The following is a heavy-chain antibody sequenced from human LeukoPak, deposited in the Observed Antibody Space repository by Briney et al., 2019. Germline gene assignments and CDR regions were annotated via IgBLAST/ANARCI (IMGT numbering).Heavy chain of an antibody. CDR1: GFTFNNYA. CDR3: AKAPPAATNYYYGMDV. CDR2: VSGRGDGT. D-gene: IGHD2-15*01. J-gene: IGHJ6*02. Sequence: GGSLRLSCAASGFTFNNYAMTWVRQTPGKGLEWVSAVSGRGDGTYYANSVKGRFTISRDNSKNTLYLETNSLRAEDTAVYHCAKAPPAATNYYYGMDVWGQGTTVTVSS. V-gene: IGHV3-23*01.